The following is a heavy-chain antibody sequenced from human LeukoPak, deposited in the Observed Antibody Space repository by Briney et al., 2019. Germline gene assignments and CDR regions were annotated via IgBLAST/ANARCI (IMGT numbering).Heavy chain of an antibody. J-gene: IGHJ6*02. V-gene: IGHV4-34*01. Sequence: SETLSLTCAVYGGSFSGYYWSWIRQPPGKGLEWIGEINHSGSTNYNPSLKSRVTISVDTSKNQISLKLSSVTAADTAVYYCARGRQQWPYYYYGMDVRGQGTTVTVSS. CDR2: INHSGST. CDR3: ARGRQQWPYYYYGMDV. CDR1: GGSFSGYY. D-gene: IGHD6-19*01.